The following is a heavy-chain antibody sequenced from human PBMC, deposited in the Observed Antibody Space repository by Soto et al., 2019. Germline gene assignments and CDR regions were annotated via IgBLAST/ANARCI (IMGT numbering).Heavy chain of an antibody. CDR3: ARVPYSRDGYNEFFDP. J-gene: IGHJ5*02. CDR1: GVSVSSGKYY. Sequence: PSETLSLTCTVSGVSVSSGKYYWNWIRQSPGKGLEWIGYIYYGGTTSYSPSLKSRASMSLDTSKNQFSLRLTSVTAADTAVYYCARVPYSRDGYNEFFDPWGQGTLVTVSS. CDR2: IYYGGTT. V-gene: IGHV4-61*01. D-gene: IGHD3-22*01.